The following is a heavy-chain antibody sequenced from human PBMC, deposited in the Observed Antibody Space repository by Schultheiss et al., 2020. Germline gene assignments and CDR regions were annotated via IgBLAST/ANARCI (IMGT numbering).Heavy chain of an antibody. CDR1: GGSISSSNW. Sequence: SETLSLTCTVSGGSISSSNWWSWVRQPPGKGLEWIGYIYYSGSTNYNPSLKSRVTISVDTSKNQFSLKLSSVTAADTAVYYCARDRMGYSYGYVTLAGMDVWGQGTTVNGYS. D-gene: IGHD5-18*01. CDR3: ARDRMGYSYGYVTLAGMDV. V-gene: IGHV4-4*02. J-gene: IGHJ6*02. CDR2: IYYSGST.